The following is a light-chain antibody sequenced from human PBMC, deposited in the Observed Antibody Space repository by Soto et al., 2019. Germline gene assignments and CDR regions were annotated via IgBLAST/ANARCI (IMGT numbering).Light chain of an antibody. CDR1: QSVSSSY. CDR2: GAS. Sequence: IVLTQSPGTLSLSPGERATLSCRASQSVSSSYLAWYQQKPGQDHTLHIYGASSRATVIPDGFSGSGSGTDFSLTISRLEPEEFAVYYCQQYGSSRTFGQATKVEIK. J-gene: IGKJ1*01. CDR3: QQYGSSRT. V-gene: IGKV3-20*01.